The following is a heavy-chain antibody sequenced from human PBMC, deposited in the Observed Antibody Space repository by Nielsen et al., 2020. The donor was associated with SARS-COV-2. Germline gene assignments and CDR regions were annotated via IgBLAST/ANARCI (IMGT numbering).Heavy chain of an antibody. CDR3: VKDTSTGWPSYFDH. D-gene: IGHD6-19*01. Sequence: GGSLRLSCLASGFNFGDFGMSWVRQAPGKRLEWIYGISSGGTSSYSAESVRGRFTISRDNFQNMVFLQMNDLRAEDTATYYCVKDTSTGWPSYFDHWGRGVPVTVSS. CDR2: ISSGGTSS. V-gene: IGHV3-23*01. J-gene: IGHJ4*01. CDR1: GFNFGDFG.